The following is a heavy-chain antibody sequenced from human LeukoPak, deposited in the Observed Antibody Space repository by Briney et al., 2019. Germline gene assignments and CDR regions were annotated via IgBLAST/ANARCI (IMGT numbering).Heavy chain of an antibody. CDR2: ISSSGSTI. CDR3: ARVVVTDWFDP. CDR1: GFTFSDYY. J-gene: IGHJ5*02. V-gene: IGHV3-11*01. Sequence: GGSLRLSCAASGFTFSDYYMSWIRQAPGKGLEWVSYISSSGSTIYYADSVKGRFTIFRDNAKNSLYLQMNSLRAEDTAVYYCARVVVTDWFDPWGQGTLVTVSS. D-gene: IGHD2-21*02.